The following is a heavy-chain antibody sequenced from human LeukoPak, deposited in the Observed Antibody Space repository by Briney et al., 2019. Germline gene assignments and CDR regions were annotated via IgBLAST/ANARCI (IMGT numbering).Heavy chain of an antibody. CDR1: GGSFSGYY. CDR2: TYRSGST. V-gene: IGHV4-34*01. J-gene: IGHJ5*02. CDR3: ARRRREVRGVIGINWFDP. D-gene: IGHD3-10*01. Sequence: SETLSLACAVSGGSFSGYYWSWIRQSPGKGLEWIGETYRSGSTNYNPSLKSRVTISLDTSKNQFSLKLSSVTAADTAVYYCARRRREVRGVIGINWFDPWGQGTLVTVSS.